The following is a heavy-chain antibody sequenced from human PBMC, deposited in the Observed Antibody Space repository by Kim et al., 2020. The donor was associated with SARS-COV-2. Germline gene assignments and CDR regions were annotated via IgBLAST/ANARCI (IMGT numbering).Heavy chain of an antibody. CDR3: ARVGGVVRGVIITWMNWFDP. D-gene: IGHD3-10*01. CDR2: IYYSGST. CDR1: GGSISSGGYY. V-gene: IGHV4-31*03. Sequence: SETLSLTCTVSGGSISSGGYYWSWIRQHPGKGLEWIGYIYYSGSTYYNPSLKSRVTISVDTSKNQFSLKLSSVTAADTAVYYCARVGGVVRGVIITWMNWFDPWGQGTLVTVSS. J-gene: IGHJ5*02.